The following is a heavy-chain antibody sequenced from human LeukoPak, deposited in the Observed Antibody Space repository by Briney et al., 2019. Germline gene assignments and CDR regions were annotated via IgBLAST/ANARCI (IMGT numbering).Heavy chain of an antibody. Sequence: GASVKVSCKASGYTFTGYYMHWVRQAPGQGLEWMGWINPNSGGTNYAQKFQGRVTMTRDTSISTAYMELSRLRSDDTAVYYCARGGLAATPYAPWAAFDIWGRGTMVTVSS. CDR1: GYTFTGYY. CDR2: INPNSGGT. J-gene: IGHJ3*02. D-gene: IGHD2-15*01. V-gene: IGHV1-2*02. CDR3: ARGGLAATPYAPWAAFDI.